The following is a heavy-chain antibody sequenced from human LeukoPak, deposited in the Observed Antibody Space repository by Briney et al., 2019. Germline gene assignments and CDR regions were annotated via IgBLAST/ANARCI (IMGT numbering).Heavy chain of an antibody. CDR3: ARGHDRSIAAAGIDAFDI. CDR2: ISSSSSYI. J-gene: IGHJ3*02. D-gene: IGHD6-13*01. CDR1: GFTFSSYS. V-gene: IGHV3-21*01. Sequence: GGSLRLSCAASGFTFSSYSMNWVRQAPGKGLEWVSSISSSSSYIYYADSVKGRFTISRDHAKNSLYLQMNSLRAEDTAVYYCARGHDRSIAAAGIDAFDIWGQGTMVTVSS.